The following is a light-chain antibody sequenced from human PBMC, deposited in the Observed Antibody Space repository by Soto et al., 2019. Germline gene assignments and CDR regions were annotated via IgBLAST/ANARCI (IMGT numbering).Light chain of an antibody. CDR3: RSNDNGLSGSDV. V-gene: IGLV2-14*01. Sequence: QSVLTQPASVSGSVGQSITISCTGSSSDIGDYGYVSWYQQHPGKAPKLMIFEVSNRPSGVSNRFSGSKSGNTASLTISGLQAEDEADYYCRSNDNGLSGSDVFGTGTKVTVL. CDR2: EVS. J-gene: IGLJ1*01. CDR1: SSDIGDYGY.